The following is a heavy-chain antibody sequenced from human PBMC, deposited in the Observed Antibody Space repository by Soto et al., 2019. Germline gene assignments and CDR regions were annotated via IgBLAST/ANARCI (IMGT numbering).Heavy chain of an antibody. CDR2: IYSSGGT. Sequence: QLQLQESGPGLVKPSETLSLTCSVSGGSISSDIYFWDWVRQSPGKGLEWVGSIYSSGGTYFNPSLKSRLTMSVDTSKNQFSLKLTSVTAADTAVYYCARGVGKIMTAWYFAYWGQGTLVTVSS. D-gene: IGHD2-21*02. CDR3: ARGVGKIMTAWYFAY. CDR1: GGSISSDIYF. V-gene: IGHV4-39*01. J-gene: IGHJ4*02.